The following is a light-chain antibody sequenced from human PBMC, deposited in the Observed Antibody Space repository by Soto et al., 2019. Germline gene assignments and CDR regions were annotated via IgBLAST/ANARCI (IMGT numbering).Light chain of an antibody. CDR3: QQYGSSPRT. V-gene: IGKV3-20*01. Sequence: EVVLTQSPGTLSLSPGEGATLSCRASQSVSNSYLAWYQQKPGQAPRLLIYGASTRATGIPDRFSGSGSGTDFTLTISRLEPEDFAVYYCQQYGSSPRTFGQGTKVDI. CDR1: QSVSNSY. CDR2: GAS. J-gene: IGKJ1*01.